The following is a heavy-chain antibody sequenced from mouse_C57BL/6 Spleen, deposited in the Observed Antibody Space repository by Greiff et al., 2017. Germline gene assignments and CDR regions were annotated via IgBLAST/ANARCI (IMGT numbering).Heavy chain of an antibody. CDR2: IYPGDGDT. CDR1: GYAFSSYW. Sequence: QVQLQQSGAELVKPGASVKISCKASGYAFSSYWMNWVKQRPGKGLEWIGQIYPGDGDTNYNGKFKGKATLTVDKSSSTAYMQLSSLTSEDSAVYFCAREEYQAWFAYWGQGTLVTVSA. CDR3: AREEYQAWFAY. J-gene: IGHJ3*01. V-gene: IGHV1-80*01. D-gene: IGHD2-10*02.